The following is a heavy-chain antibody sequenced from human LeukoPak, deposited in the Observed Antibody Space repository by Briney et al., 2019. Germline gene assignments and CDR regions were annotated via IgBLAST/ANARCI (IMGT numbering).Heavy chain of an antibody. V-gene: IGHV4-34*01. Sequence: SETLSLTCAVYGGSFSGYYWSWIRQPPGKGLEWIGEINHSGSTNYNPSLKSRVTISVDTSKNQFSLKLSSVTAADTAVYYCARGFRDGYNYGYWRQGTLVTVSS. D-gene: IGHD5-24*01. CDR2: INHSGST. CDR3: ARGFRDGYNYGY. CDR1: GGSFSGYY. J-gene: IGHJ4*02.